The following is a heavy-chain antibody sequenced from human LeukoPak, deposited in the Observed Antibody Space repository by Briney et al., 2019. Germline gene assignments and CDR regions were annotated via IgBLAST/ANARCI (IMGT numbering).Heavy chain of an antibody. CDR3: ARDSGSYSFDC. CDR1: GGSISSRTYY. D-gene: IGHD1-26*01. V-gene: IGHV4-39*02. J-gene: IGHJ4*02. CDR2: IFYSGSS. Sequence: PSETLSLTCTVSGGSISSRTYYWGWIRQPPGKGLEWIGSIFYSGSSYYNPSVKSRVTISVDTSKNHFSLKLTSVTAADTAVYYCARDSGSYSFDCWGQGTLVTVSS.